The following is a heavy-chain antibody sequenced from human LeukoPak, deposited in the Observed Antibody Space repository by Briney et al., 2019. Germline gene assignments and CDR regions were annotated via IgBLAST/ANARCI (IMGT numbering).Heavy chain of an antibody. CDR1: GFTFSSYS. CDR2: ISSSSSYI. CDR3: AREGLTVAFDI. D-gene: IGHD4-17*01. J-gene: IGHJ3*02. V-gene: IGHV3-21*01. Sequence: SGGSLRLSCAASGFTFSSYSMNWVRQAPGKGLEWVSSISSSSSYIYYAGSVKGRFTISRDNAKNSLYLQMNSLRAEDTAVYYCAREGLTVAFDIWGQGTMVTVSS.